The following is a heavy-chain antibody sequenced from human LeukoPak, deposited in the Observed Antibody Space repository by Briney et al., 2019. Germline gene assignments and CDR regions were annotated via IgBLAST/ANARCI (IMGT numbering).Heavy chain of an antibody. CDR2: INHSRST. J-gene: IGHJ5*02. V-gene: IGHV4-34*01. CDR1: GGSFSGYY. CDR3: VRAGLWSGYQNWFDP. D-gene: IGHD3-3*01. Sequence: SETLSLTCAVYGGSFSGYYWSWIRQPPGKGLEWIGEINHSRSTNYNSLLKSRVTISVDTSKNQFSLKMSSVTAADPAVYCCVRAGLWSGYQNWFDPWGQGTLVTVSS.